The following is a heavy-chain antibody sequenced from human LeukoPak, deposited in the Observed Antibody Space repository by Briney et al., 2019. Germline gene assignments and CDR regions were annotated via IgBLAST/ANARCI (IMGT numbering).Heavy chain of an antibody. D-gene: IGHD6-19*01. CDR3: ASLSAQRRAVAGSRWFDP. CDR2: IYYSGST. CDR1: GYSISSGYY. V-gene: IGHV4-38-2*02. Sequence: SETLSLTCIVSGYSISSGYYWGWIRQPPGKGLEWIGSIYYSGSTYYNLSLKSRVTISVDTSKNQFSLKLSSVTAADTAVYYCASLSAQRRAVAGSRWFDPWGQGTLVTVSS. J-gene: IGHJ5*02.